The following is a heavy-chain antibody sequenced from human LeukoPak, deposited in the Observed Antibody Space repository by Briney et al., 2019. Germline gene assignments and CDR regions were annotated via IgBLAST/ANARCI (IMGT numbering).Heavy chain of an antibody. V-gene: IGHV3-21*01. CDR2: ISSSSSYI. CDR3: ARADSSGYYLTYYYYYMDV. J-gene: IGHJ6*03. CDR1: GFTFSIYS. Sequence: GGSLRLSCAASGFTFSIYSMNWVRQAPGKGLEWVSSISSSSSYIYYADSVKGRFTISRDNAKNSLYLQINSLRAEDTAVYYSARADSSGYYLTYYYYYMDVWGKGTTVTVSS. D-gene: IGHD3-22*01.